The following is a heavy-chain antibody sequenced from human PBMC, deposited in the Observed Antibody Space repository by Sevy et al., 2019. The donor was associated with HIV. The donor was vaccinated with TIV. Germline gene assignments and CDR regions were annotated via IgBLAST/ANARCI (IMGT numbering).Heavy chain of an antibody. V-gene: IGHV1-18*01. CDR2: TSPHNGDT. Sequence: ASVKVSCKISGYTVSSYRITWVRQAPGQGLECMGWTSPHNGDTNYAQKLQGRVTMITDTSTTTAYMELRNLRSDDTAVYYCARAYCSGGRCYSLAYWGQGTLVTVSS. J-gene: IGHJ4*01. CDR1: GYTVSSYR. D-gene: IGHD2-15*01. CDR3: ARAYCSGGRCYSLAY.